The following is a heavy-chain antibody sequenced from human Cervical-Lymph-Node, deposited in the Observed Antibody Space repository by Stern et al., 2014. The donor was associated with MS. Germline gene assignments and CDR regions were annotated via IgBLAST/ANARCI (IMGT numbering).Heavy chain of an antibody. V-gene: IGHV1-46*01. CDR3: AREGPYSNSSEVVN. CDR2: IDPSGGST. J-gene: IGHJ4*02. Sequence: VHLVESGAEVKKSGASVKLSCKASGYTFTNYFLHWVRQAPGQGLEWLGIIDPSGGSTTYAQKFQGRVTVTRDTSTSTVYMELSSLKSEDTAVYYCAREGPYSNSSEVVNWGQGTLVTVSS. CDR1: GYTFTNYF. D-gene: IGHD6-6*01.